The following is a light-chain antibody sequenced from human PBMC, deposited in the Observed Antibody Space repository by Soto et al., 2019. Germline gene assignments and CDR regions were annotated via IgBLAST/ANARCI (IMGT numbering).Light chain of an antibody. J-gene: IGKJ1*01. CDR1: QSISSY. Sequence: DIQMTQSPSSLSASVGDRVTITCRASQSISSYLNWYQQKPGKAPKLLIYAASSLQSGVQSRFSGSGSGTDFTLTISSLQPEDFATYNCQQSYRTPRTFGQGTK. CDR2: AAS. CDR3: QQSYRTPRT. V-gene: IGKV1-39*01.